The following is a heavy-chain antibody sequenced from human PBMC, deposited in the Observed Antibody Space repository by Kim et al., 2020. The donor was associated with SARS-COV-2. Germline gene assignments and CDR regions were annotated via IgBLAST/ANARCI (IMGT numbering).Heavy chain of an antibody. CDR1: GFTFSSYC. CDR2: IKQDGSEK. Sequence: GGSLRLSCAASGFTFSSYCMTWVRQGLGKGLEWVGNIKQDGSEKYYMDSVKGRFTISRDNAKNSLYLQMNSLRAEDTAGYYCMDGPAGDYWGKGTLVT. V-gene: IGHV3-7*01. J-gene: IGHJ4*02. CDR3: MDGPAGDY.